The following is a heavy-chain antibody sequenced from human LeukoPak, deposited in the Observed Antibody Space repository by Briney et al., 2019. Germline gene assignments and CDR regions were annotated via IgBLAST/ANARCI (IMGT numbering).Heavy chain of an antibody. CDR1: GGSISSYY. CDR2: IYYSGST. CDR3: ARRAAAGTRGYYYGMDV. Sequence: KPSETLAPTCTVSGGSISSYYWSWIRQPPGKGLGWVGDIYYSGSTNYNPSLKSRVTISVDTSKNQFSLKLSSVTAADTAVYYCARRAAAGTRGYYYGMDVWGQGTTVTVSS. D-gene: IGHD6-13*01. V-gene: IGHV4-59*01. J-gene: IGHJ6*02.